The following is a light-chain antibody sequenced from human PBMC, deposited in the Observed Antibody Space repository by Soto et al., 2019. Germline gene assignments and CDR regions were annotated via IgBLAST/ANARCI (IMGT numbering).Light chain of an antibody. CDR1: QSVAANY. CDR2: DTY. CDR3: QQYGSSGT. Sequence: EVVLTQSPGTLSLSPGERATLSCRASQSVAANYLAWYQQKRGQAPSLVIYDTYIRATGIPARFSGSGFGTEFTLTISSLQPEDFAVYYCQQYGSSGTFGQGTKVDIK. V-gene: IGKV3-20*01. J-gene: IGKJ1*01.